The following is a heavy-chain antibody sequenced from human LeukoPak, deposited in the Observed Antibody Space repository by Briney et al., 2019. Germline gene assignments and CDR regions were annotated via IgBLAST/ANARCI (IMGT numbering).Heavy chain of an antibody. J-gene: IGHJ3*02. Sequence: SVKVSCKASGGTFSSYAISWVRQAPGQGLEWMGGIIPIFGTANYAQKFQGRVTITADKSTSTAYMELSSLRSEDTAVYYCARGGGYSIRGGHDAFDIWGQGTMVTVSS. CDR2: IIPIFGTA. D-gene: IGHD3-22*01. CDR1: GGTFSSYA. V-gene: IGHV1-69*06. CDR3: ARGGGYSIRGGHDAFDI.